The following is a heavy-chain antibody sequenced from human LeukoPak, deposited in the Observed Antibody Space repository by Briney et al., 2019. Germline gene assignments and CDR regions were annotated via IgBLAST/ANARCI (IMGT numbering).Heavy chain of an antibody. CDR3: AKDRGYSYGYVRCYFDY. Sequence: XGSLRLSCAASGFTFSSYAMSWVRQAPGKGLEWVSAISGSGGSTYYADSVKGRFTISRDNSKNTLYLQMNSLRAEDTAVYYCAKDRGYSYGYVRCYFDYWGQGTLVTVSS. CDR1: GFTFSSYA. CDR2: ISGSGGST. D-gene: IGHD5-18*01. J-gene: IGHJ4*02. V-gene: IGHV3-23*01.